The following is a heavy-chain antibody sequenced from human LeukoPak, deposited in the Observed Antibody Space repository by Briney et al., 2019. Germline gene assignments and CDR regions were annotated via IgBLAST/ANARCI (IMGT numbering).Heavy chain of an antibody. CDR3: ARDKDWAFDY. CDR2: SDGSST. CDR1: GFTFSSYW. J-gene: IGHJ4*02. Sequence: PGGSLRLSCAASGFTFSSYWMHWVRQAPGKGLAWVSHSDGSSTSYADSVKGRFTISRDDAKNTLYLQMNSLRAEDTAVYYCARDKDWAFDYWGQGTLVTVSS. V-gene: IGHV3-74*01. D-gene: IGHD3/OR15-3a*01.